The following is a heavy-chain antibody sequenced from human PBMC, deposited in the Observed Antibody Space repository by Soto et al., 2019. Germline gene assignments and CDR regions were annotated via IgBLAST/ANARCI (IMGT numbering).Heavy chain of an antibody. J-gene: IGHJ3*02. CDR2: IYYSGST. D-gene: IGHD1-26*01. CDR1: GGSIRNYY. Sequence: PSETLSLTCTVSGGSIRNYYWSWIRQPPGKGLEWIAYIYYSGSTHYNPSLEIRVTISVDTSKNHFSLKLSSVTAAETAVYYCARHYFRATYAFDIWGQGTMVTVSS. V-gene: IGHV4-59*08. CDR3: ARHYFRATYAFDI.